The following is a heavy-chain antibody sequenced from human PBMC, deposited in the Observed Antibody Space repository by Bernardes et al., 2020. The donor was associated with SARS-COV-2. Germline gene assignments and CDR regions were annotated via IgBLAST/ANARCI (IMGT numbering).Heavy chain of an antibody. V-gene: IGHV3-48*01. Sequence: GGSLRLSCAASGFTFGAYTMNWVRQAPGKGLEWLSYMAASGDAIYYADSVKGRFTISRDNGQNSLYLQMNSLRAEDMAVYYCARGSTIAGRPQPYYYYYGMDVWGQGTTVTVSS. CDR2: MAASGDAI. D-gene: IGHD6-6*01. CDR1: GFTFGAYT. J-gene: IGHJ6*02. CDR3: ARGSTIAGRPQPYYYYYGMDV.